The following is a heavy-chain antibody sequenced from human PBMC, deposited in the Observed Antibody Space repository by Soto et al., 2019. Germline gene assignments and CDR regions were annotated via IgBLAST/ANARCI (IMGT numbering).Heavy chain of an antibody. CDR2: IIPIFGTA. D-gene: IGHD2-2*01. V-gene: IGHV1-69*13. CDR3: AKRDRDIVVVPAAIPLGPYGMDV. Sequence: SVKVSCKASGGTFSSYAISWVRQAPGQGLEWMGGIIPIFGTANYAQKFQGRVTITADESTSTAYMELSSLRSEDTAVYYCAKRDRDIVVVPAAIPLGPYGMDVWGQGTTVTVSS. CDR1: GGTFSSYA. J-gene: IGHJ6*02.